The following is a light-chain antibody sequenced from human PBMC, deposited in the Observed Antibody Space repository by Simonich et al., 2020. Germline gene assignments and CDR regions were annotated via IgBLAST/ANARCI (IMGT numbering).Light chain of an antibody. Sequence: EIVLTQSPGTLSLSPGERATLSCRASQSVSSIYLAWYKQKPGQAPRLLIYGASSRATCIPDRFSGSGSGTDFTLTISRLEPEDFAVYYCQQYGSSPPYTFGQGTKLEIK. CDR2: GAS. V-gene: IGKV3-20*01. CDR1: QSVSSIY. CDR3: QQYGSSPPYT. J-gene: IGKJ2*01.